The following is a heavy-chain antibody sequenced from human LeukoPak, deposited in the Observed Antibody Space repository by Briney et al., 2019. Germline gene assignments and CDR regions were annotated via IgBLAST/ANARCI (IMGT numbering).Heavy chain of an antibody. CDR3: AKDISGWSQGYFDY. CDR2: ISGSGGST. CDR1: GFTFSSYA. J-gene: IGHJ4*02. Sequence: PGGSLRLSCAASGFTFSSYAMSWVRQAPGKGLEWVSTISGSGGSTYYADSVKGRFTISRDNSKNTLCLQMNSLRAEDTAVYYCAKDISGWSQGYFDYWGQGALVTVSS. D-gene: IGHD6-19*01. V-gene: IGHV3-23*01.